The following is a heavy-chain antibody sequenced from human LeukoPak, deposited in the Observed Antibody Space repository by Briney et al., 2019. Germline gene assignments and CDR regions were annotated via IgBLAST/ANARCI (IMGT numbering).Heavy chain of an antibody. J-gene: IGHJ4*02. V-gene: IGHV4-59*01. CDR1: GGSISSYY. D-gene: IGHD4-17*01. Sequence: SETLSLTCTVSGGSISSYYWSWIRQPPGKGLEWIGYIYYSGSTNYNPSLKSRVTISVDTSKNQFSLKLSSVTAADTAVYYCARVGFFYGEAFDYWGQGTLVTVSS. CDR3: ARVGFFYGEAFDY. CDR2: IYYSGST.